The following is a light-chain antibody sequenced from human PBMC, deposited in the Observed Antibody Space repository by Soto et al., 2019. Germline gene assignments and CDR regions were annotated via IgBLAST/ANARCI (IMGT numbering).Light chain of an antibody. CDR3: QQYNSYPWT. J-gene: IGKJ1*01. Sequence: EIQMTQSPSTLSASVGDRVTITCRASQSISSWLAWYQQKPGKAPKLLIYKASTLASGVPSRFSGSGSGTEFTLTFSSLQPDDFATYYCQQYNSYPWTFGQGTKVEIK. V-gene: IGKV1-5*03. CDR2: KAS. CDR1: QSISSW.